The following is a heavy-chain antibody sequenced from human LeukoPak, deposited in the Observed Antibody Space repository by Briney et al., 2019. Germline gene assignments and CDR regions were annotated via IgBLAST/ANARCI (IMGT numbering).Heavy chain of an antibody. V-gene: IGHV3-7*01. CDR2: IKEDGSEK. CDR3: ARDPLHGALDI. Sequence: GGSLRLSCAASGFTFSSYWMSWVRQAPGRGLEGVANIKEDGSEKYYVDSVKDRFNISRDNAKNSLYLQMNSLRAEDTAVYYCARDPLHGALDIWGQGTMVTVSS. J-gene: IGHJ3*02. CDR1: GFTFSSYW.